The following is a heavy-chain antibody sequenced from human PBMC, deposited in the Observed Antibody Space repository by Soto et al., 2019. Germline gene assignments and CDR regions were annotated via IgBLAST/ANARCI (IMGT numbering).Heavy chain of an antibody. CDR2: IWSDGGNK. V-gene: IGHV3-33*01. CDR1: GFTFSSNG. J-gene: IGHJ6*02. Sequence: QVQLVESGGGVVQPGGSLRLSCEASGFTFSSNGMHWVRQAPGKGLEWVAVIWSDGGNKQYAKSVKGRFTLSRDNSKNTLYLQMNSLSAEDTAVYYCAREGCTSTSCYHYYYDMDVWGQGTTVTVSS. D-gene: IGHD2-2*01. CDR3: AREGCTSTSCYHYYYDMDV.